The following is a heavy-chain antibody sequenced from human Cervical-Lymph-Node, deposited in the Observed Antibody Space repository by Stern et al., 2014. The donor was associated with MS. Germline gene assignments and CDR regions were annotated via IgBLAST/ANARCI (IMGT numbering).Heavy chain of an antibody. J-gene: IGHJ4*02. Sequence: VQLVESGAEVNKPGASVKVSCTTSGYTFSSYGMTWVRQAPGQGLEWMGWISVYNGNANYAQKFQGRLIMTTDKSTSTAFMELRSLMSDDTAVYYCAREAYSGSDYWGQGTLVTVSS. D-gene: IGHD4-11*01. CDR3: AREAYSGSDY. CDR2: ISVYNGNA. CDR1: GYTFSSYG. V-gene: IGHV1-18*04.